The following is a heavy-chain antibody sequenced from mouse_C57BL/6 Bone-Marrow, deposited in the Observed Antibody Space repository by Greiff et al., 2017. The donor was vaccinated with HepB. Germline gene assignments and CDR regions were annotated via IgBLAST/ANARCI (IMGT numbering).Heavy chain of an antibody. CDR1: GFTFSDYG. V-gene: IGHV5-17*01. CDR2: ISSGSGTI. J-gene: IGHJ3*01. D-gene: IGHD4-1*01. CDR3: ARDSQLTGKGRFAY. Sequence: VQLKESGGGLVKPGGSLKLSCAASGFTFSDYGMHWVRQAPEKGLEWVAYISSGSGTIYYADTVKGRFTISRDNAKNTLFLQMTSLRSEDTAMYYCARDSQLTGKGRFAYWGQGTLVTVSA.